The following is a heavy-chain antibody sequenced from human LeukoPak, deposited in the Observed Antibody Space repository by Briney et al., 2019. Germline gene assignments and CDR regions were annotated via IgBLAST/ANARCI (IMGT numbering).Heavy chain of an antibody. V-gene: IGHV4-39*07. D-gene: IGHD3-10*01. CDR3: ARDFGAGSYRYGMDV. J-gene: IGHJ6*02. Sequence: SETLSLTCTVSGGSISSSSYYWGWIRQPPGKGLEWIGSIYYSGSTYYNPSLKSRVTISVDTSKNQFSLKLSSVTAADTAVYYCARDFGAGSYRYGMDVWGQGTAVTVSS. CDR2: IYYSGST. CDR1: GGSISSSSYY.